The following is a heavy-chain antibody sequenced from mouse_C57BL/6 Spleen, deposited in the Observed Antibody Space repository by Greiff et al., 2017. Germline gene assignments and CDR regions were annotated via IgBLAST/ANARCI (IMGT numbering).Heavy chain of an antibody. V-gene: IGHV1-55*01. CDR3: ARLPCITTVVATNYYAMDY. CDR2: IYPGSGST. Sequence: VQLQQPGAELVKPGASVKMSCKASGYTFTSYWITWVKQRPGQGLEWIGDIYPGSGSTNYNEKFKSKATLTVDTSSSTAYMQLSSLTSEDSAVYYCARLPCITTVVATNYYAMDYWGQGTSVTVSS. D-gene: IGHD1-1*01. CDR1: GYTFTSYW. J-gene: IGHJ4*01.